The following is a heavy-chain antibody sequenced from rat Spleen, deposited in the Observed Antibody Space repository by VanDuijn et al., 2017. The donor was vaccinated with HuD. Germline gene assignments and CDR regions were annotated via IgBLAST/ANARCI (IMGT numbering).Heavy chain of an antibody. J-gene: IGHJ2*01. CDR1: GFTFNYYW. Sequence: EVQLVESGGGLVQPGRSLKLSCVTSGFTFNYYWMTWIRQAPGKGLEWVASITNASGSVYYPDSVKGRFTISRDTAQNTLYLQMNSLRSEDTATYFCTREGHWGQGVMVTVSS. CDR2: ITNASGSV. CDR3: TREGH. V-gene: IGHV5-31*01.